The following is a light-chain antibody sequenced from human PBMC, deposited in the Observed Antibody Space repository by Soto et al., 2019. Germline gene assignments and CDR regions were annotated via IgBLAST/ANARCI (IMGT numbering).Light chain of an antibody. CDR3: QQYYSTPPT. J-gene: IGKJ1*01. Sequence: DIVMTQSPDSLAVSLGERSTINCKSSQSVLYSSHNKYYLALYQQKPGQPPKLLIYWASTRESGVPDRFSGSGSGTDFTLTISSLQAEDVAVYYCQQYYSTPPTFGQGTKVEIK. V-gene: IGKV4-1*01. CDR2: WAS. CDR1: QSVLYSSHNKYY.